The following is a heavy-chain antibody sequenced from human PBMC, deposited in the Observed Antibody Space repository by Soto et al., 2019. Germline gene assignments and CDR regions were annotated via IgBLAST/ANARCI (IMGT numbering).Heavy chain of an antibody. CDR2: ISAYNGNT. CDR1: GYTFTSYG. CDR3: ARKGWIQLWSFYYSGMDV. Sequence: ASVKVSCKASGYTFTSYGISWVRQAPGQGLEWMGWISAYNGNTNDAQKLQGRVTMTPDTSTSTAYMELRSLRSDDTAVYYCARKGWIQLWSFYYSGMDVGGQGTTVTVSS. J-gene: IGHJ6*02. V-gene: IGHV1-18*01. D-gene: IGHD5-18*01.